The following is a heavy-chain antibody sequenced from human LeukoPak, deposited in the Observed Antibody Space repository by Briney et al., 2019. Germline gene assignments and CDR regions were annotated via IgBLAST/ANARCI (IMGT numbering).Heavy chain of an antibody. V-gene: IGHV5-51*01. D-gene: IGHD1-26*01. CDR1: GYSFTSYW. J-gene: IGHJ3*02. Sequence: GESLKISCKGSGYSFTSYWVAWVRQMPGKGLEWMGIIYAGDSDTRYSPSLQDQVTISADKSSNTAYLQWSSLKASDTAMYYCALRNSGVYYAALDIWGPGTMVTVSS. CDR3: ALRNSGVYYAALDI. CDR2: IYAGDSDT.